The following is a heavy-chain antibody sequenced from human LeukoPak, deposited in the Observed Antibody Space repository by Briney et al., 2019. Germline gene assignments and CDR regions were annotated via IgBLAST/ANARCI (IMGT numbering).Heavy chain of an antibody. CDR1: GGSISSYY. Sequence: SETLSLTCAVSGGSISSYYWGCIRQPPGKGLEWIGYIYYSGSTNYNPSLKSRVTISVDTSKNQFSLKLSSVTAADTAVYYCARSWEVRRGYYYGLDVWGQGTTVTVSS. J-gene: IGHJ6*02. D-gene: IGHD1-26*01. V-gene: IGHV4-59*08. CDR2: IYYSGST. CDR3: ARSWEVRRGYYYGLDV.